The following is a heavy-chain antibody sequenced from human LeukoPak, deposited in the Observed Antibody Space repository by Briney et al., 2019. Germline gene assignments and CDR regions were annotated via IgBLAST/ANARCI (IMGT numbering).Heavy chain of an antibody. CDR1: GGSISSYY. V-gene: IGHV4-59*01. CDR3: ARVRVGAADY. D-gene: IGHD1-26*01. CDR2: IYYSGST. Sequence: SETLSLTCTVSGGSISSYYWSWIRQPPGKGLEWIGYIYYSGSTNYNPSLKSRVTISVGTSKNQFSLKLSSVTAADTAVYYCARVRVGAADYWGQGTLVTVSS. J-gene: IGHJ4*02.